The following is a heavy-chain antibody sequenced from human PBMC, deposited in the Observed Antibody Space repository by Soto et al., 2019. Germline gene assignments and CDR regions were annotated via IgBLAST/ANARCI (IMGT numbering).Heavy chain of an antibody. V-gene: IGHV4-61*01. J-gene: IGHJ6*02. D-gene: IGHD3-10*01. Sequence: PSETLSLTCSVSGGSVRSGNHFWNWIRQPPGRRLEWLGYMYYTGVTNYNPSLKSRVSMSVDTSKNQFSLKLTSLTAADTAVYYCARGGGPLGYYGLDVWGQGIMVTVSS. CDR1: GGSVRSGNHF. CDR3: ARGGGPLGYYGLDV. CDR2: MYYTGVT.